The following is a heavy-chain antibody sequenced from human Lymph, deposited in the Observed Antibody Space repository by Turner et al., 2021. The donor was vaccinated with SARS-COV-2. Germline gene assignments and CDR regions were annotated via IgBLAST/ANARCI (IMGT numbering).Heavy chain of an antibody. Sequence: QVQLQESGPRLVKPLETLSLPCTVSGGSMNSNYCSWIRQPPGKRLEWIGYIYYRGSTNYNPSLKCRVTISVDTSKNQFSLKLTSVTAADTAIYYCARETVNNWVDPWGQGILVTVSS. D-gene: IGHD2-21*02. CDR1: GGSMNSNY. V-gene: IGHV4-59*01. CDR2: IYYRGST. J-gene: IGHJ5*02. CDR3: ARETVNNWVDP.